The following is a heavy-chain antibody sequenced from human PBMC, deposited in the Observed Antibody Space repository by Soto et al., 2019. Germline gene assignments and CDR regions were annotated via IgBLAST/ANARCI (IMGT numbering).Heavy chain of an antibody. CDR2: IRSKANSYAT. Sequence: EVQLVESGGGLVQPGGSLKLSCAASGFTFSGSAMHWVRQASGKGLEWVGRIRSKANSYATAYVASVKGRFTISRDDSKNTAYLQMNSLKTEDTAFYCCTRTMTTAAFDIWGQGTMVTVSS. D-gene: IGHD4-17*01. J-gene: IGHJ3*02. CDR1: GFTFSGSA. V-gene: IGHV3-73*02. CDR3: TRTMTTAAFDI.